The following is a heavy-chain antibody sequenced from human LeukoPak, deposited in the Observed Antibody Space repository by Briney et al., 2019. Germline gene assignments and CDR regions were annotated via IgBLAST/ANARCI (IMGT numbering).Heavy chain of an antibody. J-gene: IGHJ4*02. CDR1: GFTFSNYA. D-gene: IGHD6-19*01. CDR3: ARLAVAGRY. CDR2: ISSNGGST. Sequence: GGSLRLSCAASGFTFSNYAMHWVRLAPGKGLEYVSAISSNGGSTYYANSVKGRFTISRDNSKNTLYLQMGSLRAEDMAVYYCARLAVAGRYWGQGTLVTVSS. V-gene: IGHV3-64*01.